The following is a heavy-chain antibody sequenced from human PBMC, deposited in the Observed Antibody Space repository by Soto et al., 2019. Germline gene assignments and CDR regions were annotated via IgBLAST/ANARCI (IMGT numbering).Heavy chain of an antibody. J-gene: IGHJ6*02. CDR2: ISYDGSNK. Sequence: GGSLRLSCAASGFTFSSYAMHWVRQAPGKGLEWVAVISYDGSNKYYADSVKGRFTISRDNSKNTLYLQMNSLRAEDTAVYYCAKTKYSSRGGPYYYGMDVWGQGTTVTVSS. V-gene: IGHV3-30*18. CDR1: GFTFSSYA. D-gene: IGHD6-6*01. CDR3: AKTKYSSRGGPYYYGMDV.